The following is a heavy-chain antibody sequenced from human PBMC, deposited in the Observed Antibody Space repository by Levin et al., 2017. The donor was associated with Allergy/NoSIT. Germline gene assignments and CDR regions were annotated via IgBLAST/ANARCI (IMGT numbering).Heavy chain of an antibody. D-gene: IGHD3-16*01. Sequence: GESLKISCAASGFTLSYFGMHWVRQTPGKGLEWVAVISQDESNKYYADSVKGRFTISRDSSKNTLYLQMNSLTTEDTAVYYCARGWGNSDYWGQGTLVTVSS. CDR2: ISQDESNK. J-gene: IGHJ4*02. CDR1: GFTLSYFG. CDR3: ARGWGNSDY. V-gene: IGHV3-30*04.